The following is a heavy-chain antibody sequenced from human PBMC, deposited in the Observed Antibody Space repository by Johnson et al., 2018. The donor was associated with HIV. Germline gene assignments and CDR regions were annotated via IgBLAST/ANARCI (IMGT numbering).Heavy chain of an antibody. J-gene: IGHJ3*02. Sequence: QMQLVESGGGVVQPGRSLRLACPVSGFIFTNFAMHWVRQAPGKGLEWVAVISYDGSNKYYADSVKGRFTISRDNSKNTLYLQMSSLRAEDTAVYYCARDGPWLQSQRDAFDIWGQGTMVTVSS. CDR3: ARDGPWLQSQRDAFDI. CDR1: GFIFTNFA. D-gene: IGHD5-24*01. CDR2: ISYDGSNK. V-gene: IGHV3-30-3*01.